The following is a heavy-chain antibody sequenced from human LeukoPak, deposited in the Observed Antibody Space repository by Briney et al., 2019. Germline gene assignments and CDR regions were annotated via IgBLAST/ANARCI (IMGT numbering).Heavy chain of an antibody. CDR2: INNIGGST. CDR3: AKLSRAPGEEQGDY. Sequence: GGSLRLSCAASGFTFSSYAMSWLRQAPGKGLEGVSSINNIGGSTYYAASLKGRFTISRDNSKNPLYLQMNSLRAEDTAVYYCAKLSRAPGEEQGDYWGQGTLVTVSS. J-gene: IGHJ4*02. D-gene: IGHD1-26*01. V-gene: IGHV3-23*01. CDR1: GFTFSSYA.